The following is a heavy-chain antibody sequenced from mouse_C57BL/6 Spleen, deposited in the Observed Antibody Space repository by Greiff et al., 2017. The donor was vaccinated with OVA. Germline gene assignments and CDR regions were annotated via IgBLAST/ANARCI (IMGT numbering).Heavy chain of an antibody. Sequence: QVQLQQSGPGLVQPSQSLSITCTVSGFSLTSYGVHWVRQSPGKGLEWLGVILRGGSTDSNAAFMCRLSITKDNSKSQVFFKMNRLQADVTAIYYCAKTWNYGSSYGYYAMDYWGQGTSVTVSS. CDR3: AKTWNYGSSYGYYAMDY. V-gene: IGHV2-5*01. J-gene: IGHJ4*01. CDR1: GFSLTSYG. D-gene: IGHD1-1*01. CDR2: ILRGGST.